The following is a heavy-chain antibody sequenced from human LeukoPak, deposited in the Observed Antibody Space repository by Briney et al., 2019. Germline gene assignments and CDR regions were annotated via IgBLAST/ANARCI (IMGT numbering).Heavy chain of an antibody. CDR1: GFTFSSYW. CDR3: ARPVGTGNYYVY. CDR2: IKQDGSEK. J-gene: IGHJ4*02. Sequence: GGSLRLSCAASGFTFSSYWMSWVRQAPGKGLEWVANIKQDGSEKYYVDSVKGRFTISRDNTKNSLYLQMKSLRAEDTAVYYCARPVGTGNYYVYWGQGTLVTVSS. D-gene: IGHD3-10*01. V-gene: IGHV3-7*01.